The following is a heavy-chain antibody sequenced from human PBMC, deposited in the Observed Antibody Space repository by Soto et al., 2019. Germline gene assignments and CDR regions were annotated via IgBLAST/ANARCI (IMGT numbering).Heavy chain of an antibody. Sequence: PSETLSLTCAVSGGSFTSNNWCTCVRQPPGQGLECIGEIYRTGSTNYNPSLKSRVTISLDKSENQFSLKVTSLTAADTAVYYCASRDPGTSVDYWGQGTLVTVSS. J-gene: IGHJ4*02. D-gene: IGHD1-7*01. CDR2: IYRTGST. V-gene: IGHV4-4*02. CDR3: ASRDPGTSVDY. CDR1: GGSFTSNNW.